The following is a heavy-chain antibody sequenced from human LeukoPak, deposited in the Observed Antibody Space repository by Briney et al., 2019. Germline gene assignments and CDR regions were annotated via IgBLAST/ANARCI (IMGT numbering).Heavy chain of an antibody. Sequence: SETLSLTCTVAGGSISSSRYYWGWIRQPPGRGLEWIGSIYYSGTTHYKPSLKSRVTISVDTSKNQFSLKLSFVTAADPAVYYCARRVAVAGQGNYFDYWGQGTLVTVSS. CDR3: ARRVAVAGQGNYFDY. CDR1: GGSISSSRYY. V-gene: IGHV4-39*01. CDR2: IYYSGTT. J-gene: IGHJ4*02. D-gene: IGHD6-19*01.